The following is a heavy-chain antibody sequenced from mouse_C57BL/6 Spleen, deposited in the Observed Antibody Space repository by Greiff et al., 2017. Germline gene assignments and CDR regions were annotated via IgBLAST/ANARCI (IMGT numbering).Heavy chain of an antibody. V-gene: IGHV1-22*01. D-gene: IGHD3-2*02. CDR1: GYTFTDYN. CDR3: AVDSSGSFAY. Sequence: EVKLVESGPELVKPGASVKMSCKASGYTFTDYNMHGVKQSHGKSLEWIGYINPNKRGNSYNQKVKGKAKLTGNKTSSTAYMKLRSLTSADAAVYYCAVDSSGSFAYWCQGTLVTVSA. J-gene: IGHJ3*01. CDR2: INPNKRGN.